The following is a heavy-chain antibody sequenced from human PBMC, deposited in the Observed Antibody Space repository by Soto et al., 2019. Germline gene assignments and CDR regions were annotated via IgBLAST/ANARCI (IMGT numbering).Heavy chain of an antibody. CDR3: ARDLSYQKGYYYYYYYMDV. CDR1: GFTFSSYS. CDR2: ISSSSSYI. V-gene: IGHV3-21*01. Sequence: EVQLVESGGGLVKPGGSLRLSCAASGFTFSSYSMNWVRQAPGKGLEWVSSISSSSSYIYYADSVKGRFTISRDNAKNSLYLQMNSLRAEDTAVYYCARDLSYQKGYYYYYYYMDVCGKGTTVTVSS. D-gene: IGHD1-26*01. J-gene: IGHJ6*03.